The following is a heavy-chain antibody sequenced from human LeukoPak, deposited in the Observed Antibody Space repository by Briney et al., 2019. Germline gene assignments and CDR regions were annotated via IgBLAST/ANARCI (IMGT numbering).Heavy chain of an antibody. D-gene: IGHD5-18*01. Sequence: PGGSLRLSRAASGFTFSSYWMHWVRQAPGKGLVWVSRINSDGSTTNYADSVKGRFTISRDNSKNTLYLQMNSLRAEDTAVYYCASRGYSYGLDYWGQGTLVTVSS. CDR3: ASRGYSYGLDY. CDR1: GFTFSSYW. CDR2: INSDGSTT. V-gene: IGHV3-74*01. J-gene: IGHJ4*02.